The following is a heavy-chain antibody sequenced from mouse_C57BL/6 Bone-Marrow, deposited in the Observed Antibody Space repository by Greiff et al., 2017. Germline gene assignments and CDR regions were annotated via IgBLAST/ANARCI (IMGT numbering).Heavy chain of an antibody. CDR3: ARGVLGYYFDD. D-gene: IGHD4-1*01. Sequence: EVKLVESGGDLVKPGGSLKLSCAASGFTFSSYGMSWVRQTPDQRLEWVATISSGGSYTYYPASFQGRFTISRDNANNTLYLQKSGLKSEDTAMYYCARGVLGYYFDDWGKGTTLTVSS. CDR2: ISSGGSYT. J-gene: IGHJ2*01. CDR1: GFTFSSYG. V-gene: IGHV5-6*01.